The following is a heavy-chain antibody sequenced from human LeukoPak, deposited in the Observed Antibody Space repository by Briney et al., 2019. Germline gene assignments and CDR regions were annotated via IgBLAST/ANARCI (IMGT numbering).Heavy chain of an antibody. J-gene: IGHJ5*02. CDR1: GCTFSGFY. CDR2: ISDMSTYT. Sequence: GGSLRLSCAASGCTFSGFYMSWIRQTPGRGLEWVSYISDMSTYTNYADSVKGRFTISRDNAGNSLYLQMSSLRAEDTAVYYCARERRYCSGSSCSNWFDPWGQGTLITVSS. V-gene: IGHV3-11*06. D-gene: IGHD2-15*01. CDR3: ARERRYCSGSSCSNWFDP.